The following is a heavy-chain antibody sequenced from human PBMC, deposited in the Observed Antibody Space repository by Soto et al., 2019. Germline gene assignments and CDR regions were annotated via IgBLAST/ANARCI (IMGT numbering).Heavy chain of an antibody. CDR2: MWYDGSNK. J-gene: IGHJ4*02. D-gene: IGHD6-13*01. CDR1: GFTFSSSG. CDR3: ARGVAGLGY. Sequence: QVQLVESGGGVVQPGRSLRLSCAASGFTFSSSGMHWVRQAPGKGLEWVAVMWYDGSNKYSADSVKGRFTISRDNSKNTLCLKMNSLRAEDTAIYYCARGVAGLGYWGRGTLVTVSS. V-gene: IGHV3-33*01.